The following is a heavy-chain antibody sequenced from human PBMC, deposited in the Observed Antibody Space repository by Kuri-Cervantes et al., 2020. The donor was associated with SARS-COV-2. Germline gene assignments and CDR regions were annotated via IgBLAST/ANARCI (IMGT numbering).Heavy chain of an antibody. D-gene: IGHD2-15*01. CDR3: AKWGGYCSGGSCSLPFQH. CDR1: GFTFSSYA. Sequence: GESLKISCAPPGFTFSSYAMSWVRQAPGKGLEWVSAISGSGGSTYYADSVKGRFTISRDNSKNTLYLQMNSLRAEDTAVYYCAKWGGYCSGGSCSLPFQHWGQGTLVTVSS. V-gene: IGHV3-23*01. J-gene: IGHJ1*01. CDR2: ISGSGGST.